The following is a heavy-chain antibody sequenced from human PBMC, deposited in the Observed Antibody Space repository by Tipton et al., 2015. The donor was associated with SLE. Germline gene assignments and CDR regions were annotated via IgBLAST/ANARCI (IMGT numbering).Heavy chain of an antibody. Sequence: TLSLTCTVSGGSISSHSHYWGWIRQPPGKGLEWIGIIYNSGSTYSSPSLKSRVTISVDTSKNQFSLKMSSVTAADTAVYYCARGYCSGDVCFGRGYFDYWGQGTQVTVSS. CDR2: IYNSGST. D-gene: IGHD2-8*02. CDR3: ARGYCSGDVCFGRGYFDY. V-gene: IGHV4-39*07. J-gene: IGHJ4*02. CDR1: GGSISSHSHY.